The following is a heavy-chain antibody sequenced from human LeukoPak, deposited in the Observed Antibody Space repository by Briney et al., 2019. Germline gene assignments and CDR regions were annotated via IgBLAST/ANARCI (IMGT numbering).Heavy chain of an antibody. CDR1: GFTFSSYA. V-gene: IGHV3-23*01. CDR2: ISGSGGST. D-gene: IGHD1-26*01. J-gene: IGHJ4*02. Sequence: GGSLRLSCAASGFTFSSYAMSWVRQAPGKGLEWVSAISGSGGSTYYADSVKGRFTISRDNSKNTLYLQMNSLRAEDTDVYYCAVSGSYYTTLDYWGQGTLVTVSS. CDR3: AVSGSYYTTLDY.